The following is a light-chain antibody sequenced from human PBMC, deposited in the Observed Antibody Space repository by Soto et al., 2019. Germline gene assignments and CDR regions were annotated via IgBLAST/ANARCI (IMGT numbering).Light chain of an antibody. J-gene: IGKJ4*01. CDR2: DAS. CDR1: QSVSSY. Sequence: EIVMTQSPATLSVSPGERATLSCRASQSVSSYLGWYQQKPGQAPRLLISDASTRATGIPARFSGSGSGTEFTLTISSLQSEDFAVYYCQQYNNWPLTFGGGTKVEIK. V-gene: IGKV3-15*01. CDR3: QQYNNWPLT.